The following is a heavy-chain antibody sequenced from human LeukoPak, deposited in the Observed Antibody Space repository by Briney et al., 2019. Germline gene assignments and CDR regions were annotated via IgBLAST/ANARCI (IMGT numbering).Heavy chain of an antibody. CDR2: INPSGGST. D-gene: IGHD3-3*01. CDR1: GYTFTSYY. J-gene: IGHJ4*02. Sequence: ASVKVSCKASGYTFTSYYMHWVRQAPGQGLEWMGIINPSGGSTSYAQKFQGRVTMTRDTSTSTVYMELSSLRSEDTAVYYCARSEGIFGVVITYYFDYWGQGTLVTVSS. V-gene: IGHV1-46*01. CDR3: ARSEGIFGVVITYYFDY.